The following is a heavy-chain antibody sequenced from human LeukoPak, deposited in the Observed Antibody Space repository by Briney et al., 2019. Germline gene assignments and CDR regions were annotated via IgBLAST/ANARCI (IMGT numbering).Heavy chain of an antibody. Sequence: ASVKVSCKASGYTFTGYYMHWVRQAPGQGLEWMGRINPNSGGTNSAQKFQGRVTMTRDTSISTAYMELSRLTSDDTAVYYCAGGELVGLGATSAGWFDPWGQGTLVTVSS. D-gene: IGHD1-26*01. CDR3: AGGELVGLGATSAGWFDP. V-gene: IGHV1-2*06. J-gene: IGHJ5*02. CDR2: INPNSGGT. CDR1: GYTFTGYY.